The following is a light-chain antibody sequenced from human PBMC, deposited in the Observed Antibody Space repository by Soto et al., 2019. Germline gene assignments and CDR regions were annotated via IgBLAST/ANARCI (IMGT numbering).Light chain of an antibody. Sequence: EIVLTQSPVTLSLSPGERATLSCRASQSVSNNYLAWYQQKPGQAPRLLIYGASSRATGIPDRFSGSGSGTDFTLTINRLEPEDFAVYYCQDYGTSWTFGQGTKVDIK. J-gene: IGKJ1*01. CDR1: QSVSNNY. V-gene: IGKV3-20*01. CDR3: QDYGTSWT. CDR2: GAS.